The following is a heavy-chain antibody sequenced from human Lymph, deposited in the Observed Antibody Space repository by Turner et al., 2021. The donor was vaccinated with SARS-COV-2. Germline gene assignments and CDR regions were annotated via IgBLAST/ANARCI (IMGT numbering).Heavy chain of an antibody. CDR1: GYTVTGYY. D-gene: IGHD3-3*01. Sequence: HVHLVQSGAEVKKPGASVKVSCKASGYTVTGYYMHWVRQAPGQGLGWMGWINPSSGGTYYAQKFQGRVTMTRDTSISTAYMELSRLRSDDTAVYYCARDVERYNDFWSGYSGGYGLDVWGQGTTVTVSS. V-gene: IGHV1-2*02. CDR2: INPSSGGT. CDR3: ARDVERYNDFWSGYSGGYGLDV. J-gene: IGHJ6*02.